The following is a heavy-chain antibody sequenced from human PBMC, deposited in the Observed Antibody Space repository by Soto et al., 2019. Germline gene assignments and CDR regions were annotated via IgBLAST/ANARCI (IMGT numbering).Heavy chain of an antibody. CDR2: INHSGST. D-gene: IGHD3-10*01. CDR1: GGSFSGYY. V-gene: IGHV4-34*01. CDR3: ARGRRVRGVIQHMDV. J-gene: IGHJ6*03. Sequence: SETLSLTCAVYGGSFSGYYWSWIRQPPGKGLEWIGEINHSGSTNYNPSLKSRVTISVDTSKNQFSLKLSSVTAADTAVYYCARGRRVRGVIQHMDVWGKGTTVTVSS.